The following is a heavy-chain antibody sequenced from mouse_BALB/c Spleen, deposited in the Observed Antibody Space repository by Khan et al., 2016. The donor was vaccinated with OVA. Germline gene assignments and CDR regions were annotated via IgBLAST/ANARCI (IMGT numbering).Heavy chain of an antibody. CDR3: ARKNYYGYAVDY. D-gene: IGHD1-1*01. Sequence: EVQLQESGPGLVKPSQSLSLTCTVTGYSITTNYAWDWIRQFPGNKLEWMGYISYSGSTSYNPSLKSRISITRDTSKNPFFLQLNSVTTEDTATCYCARKNYYGYAVDYWGQGTSVTVSA. J-gene: IGHJ4*01. V-gene: IGHV3-2*02. CDR2: ISYSGST. CDR1: GYSITTNYA.